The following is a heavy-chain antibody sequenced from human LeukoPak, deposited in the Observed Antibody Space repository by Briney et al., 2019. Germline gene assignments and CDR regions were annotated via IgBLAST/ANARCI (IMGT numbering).Heavy chain of an antibody. D-gene: IGHD4-23*01. CDR1: GGSINSYY. Sequence: SETLSLTCTVSGGSINSYYWSWIRQPAGKGLEWIRRIYSSGSTNYNPSLKSRVSMSVDTSKNQFSLKLTSVTAADTAVYYCARGGKATVVTMWGQGILVTVSS. CDR3: ARGGKATVVTM. V-gene: IGHV4-4*07. CDR2: IYSSGST. J-gene: IGHJ4*02.